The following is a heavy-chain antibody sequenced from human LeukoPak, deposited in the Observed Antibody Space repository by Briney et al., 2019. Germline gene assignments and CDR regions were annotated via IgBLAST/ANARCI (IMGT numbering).Heavy chain of an antibody. Sequence: GASVKVSCKASGYTFTSYYMHWVRQAPGQGLEWMGIINPSGGSTSYAQKFQGRVTMTRDTSTSTVYMELSSLRSEDTAVYYCAREGSRDYGDYVNWFDPWGQGTLVTVSS. CDR2: INPSGGST. V-gene: IGHV1-46*01. J-gene: IGHJ5*02. D-gene: IGHD4-17*01. CDR1: GYTFTSYY. CDR3: AREGSRDYGDYVNWFDP.